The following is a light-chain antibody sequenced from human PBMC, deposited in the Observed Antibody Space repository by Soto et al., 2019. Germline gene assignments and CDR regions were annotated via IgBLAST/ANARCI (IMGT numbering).Light chain of an antibody. J-gene: IGKJ4*01. Sequence: DLQMTQSPSSLSASVGDRVTITCRASQSIRSYLNWYQQKTGQAPQLLIYAAYNLQSGVPSRFSCSRSGTDSTLSISCLQPEDFVTYYCQQSFSKPLLTFGGGTKVEIK. CDR3: QQSFSKPLLT. V-gene: IGKV1-39*01. CDR2: AAY. CDR1: QSIRSY.